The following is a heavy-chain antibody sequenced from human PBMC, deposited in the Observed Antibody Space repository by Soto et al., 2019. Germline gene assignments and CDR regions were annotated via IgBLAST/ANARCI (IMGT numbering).Heavy chain of an antibody. CDR3: AKDRRGVMDV. CDR1: GFTFSNYD. CDR2: VSESGRST. D-gene: IGHD3-10*01. V-gene: IGHV3-23*01. J-gene: IGHJ6*02. Sequence: EVQLLESGGGLVQPGGSLRLSCAASGFTFSNYDMSWVRQAPGKGLEWVSAVSESGRSTYYADSVKGRFTISRDKSKKRLYLQMNSLRAEDTAVYFCAKDRRGVMDVWGQGTTVTVSS.